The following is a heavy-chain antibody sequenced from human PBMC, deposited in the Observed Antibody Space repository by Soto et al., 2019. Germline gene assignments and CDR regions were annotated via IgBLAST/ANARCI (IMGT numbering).Heavy chain of an antibody. V-gene: IGHV4-34*01. CDR1: GGSFSGYY. J-gene: IGHJ5*02. Sequence: TSETLSLTCAVYGGSFSGYYWSWIRQPPGKGLEWIGEINHSGSTNYNPSLKSRVTISVDTSKNQFSLKLSSVTAADTAVYYCARGAPGYDYVWGRYRYFRTREENWFDPWGQGTLVTVSS. D-gene: IGHD3-16*02. CDR2: INHSGST. CDR3: ARGAPGYDYVWGRYRYFRTREENWFDP.